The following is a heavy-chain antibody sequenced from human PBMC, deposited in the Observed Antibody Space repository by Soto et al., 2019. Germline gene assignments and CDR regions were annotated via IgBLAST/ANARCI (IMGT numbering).Heavy chain of an antibody. J-gene: IGHJ6*02. Sequence: EVQLLESGGGLVQPGGSLRLSCAASGFTISSYAMTWVRQAPGKGLEWVSAISGSGGTTYHADSVKGRFTISRDNSKNTLYLQMNSLRTEDAAVYYCAKPPHSSSSYYYYGMDVWGQGTTVTVSS. CDR1: GFTISSYA. CDR3: AKPPHSSSSYYYYGMDV. CDR2: ISGSGGTT. V-gene: IGHV3-23*01. D-gene: IGHD6-6*01.